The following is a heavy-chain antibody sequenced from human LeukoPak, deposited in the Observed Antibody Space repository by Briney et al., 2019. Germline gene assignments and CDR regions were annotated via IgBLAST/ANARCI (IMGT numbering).Heavy chain of an antibody. Sequence: PGGSLRLSCAASGFSFRNTWMSWVRQSPGRGLEWVGRIKSNTDGGATVYSAPVKGRFTISRDDSKNTLYLQMDSLKAEDTAVHYCATDAYLLFGEFAYWGQGILVTVSS. D-gene: IGHD3-10*01. V-gene: IGHV3-15*01. J-gene: IGHJ4*02. CDR3: ATDAYLLFGEFAY. CDR1: GFSFRNTW. CDR2: IKSNTDGGAT.